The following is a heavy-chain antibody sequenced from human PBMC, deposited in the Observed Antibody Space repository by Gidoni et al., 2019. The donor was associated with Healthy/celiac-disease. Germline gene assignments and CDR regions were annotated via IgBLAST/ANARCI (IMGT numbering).Heavy chain of an antibody. CDR3: TRVPGDFYQLTLYDAFDI. CDR1: GFTFGDYA. J-gene: IGHJ3*02. V-gene: IGHV3-49*05. D-gene: IGHD2-2*01. Sequence: EVQLVESGGGLVKPGRSLRLSCTASGFTFGDYAMSWFRQAPGKGLEWAGFIRSKAYGGTTEYAASVKGRFTISRDDSKSIAYLQMNSLKTEDTAVYYCTRVPGDFYQLTLYDAFDIWGQGTMVTVSS. CDR2: IRSKAYGGTT.